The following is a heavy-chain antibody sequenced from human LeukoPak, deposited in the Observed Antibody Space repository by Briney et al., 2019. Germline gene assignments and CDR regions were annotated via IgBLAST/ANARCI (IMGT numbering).Heavy chain of an antibody. V-gene: IGHV5-51*01. CDR1: GYRFTSYW. Sequence: KGGESLQISCQGSGYRFTSYWIGCGRQMPGKGLGWVGILYPGDSDTSYSPSFEGQVTISADRSISTAYLQWSSLTASDTAIDCGARGSDYGSGSYYSDYWGQGTLVTVSS. D-gene: IGHD3-10*01. J-gene: IGHJ4*02. CDR3: ARGSDYGSGSYYSDY. CDR2: LYPGDSDT.